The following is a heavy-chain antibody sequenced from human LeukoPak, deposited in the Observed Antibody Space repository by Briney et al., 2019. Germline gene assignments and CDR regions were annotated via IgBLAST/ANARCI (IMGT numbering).Heavy chain of an antibody. Sequence: SETLSLTCTVSGGSISSYYWSWIRQPPGKGLEWIGYIYYSGSTNYNPSHKSRVTISVDTSKNQFSLKLSSVTAADTAVYYCARDRDGDYGVRAFDIWGQGTMVTVSS. CDR3: ARDRDGDYGVRAFDI. CDR2: IYYSGST. D-gene: IGHD4-17*01. CDR1: GGSISSYY. J-gene: IGHJ3*02. V-gene: IGHV4-59*01.